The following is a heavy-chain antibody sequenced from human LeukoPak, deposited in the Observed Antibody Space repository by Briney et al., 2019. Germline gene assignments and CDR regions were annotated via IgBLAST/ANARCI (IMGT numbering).Heavy chain of an antibody. V-gene: IGHV3-48*03. J-gene: IGHJ4*02. CDR1: GFTFSNYE. Sequence: RPGGSLRLSCAASGFTFSNYEMHWVRQAPGKGLEGGSYISSSGGTIYYADSVKGRFTISRDNAKNSLYLQMNSLRAEDTAVYYCARDDSLLQFGCWGQGTLVTVSS. CDR2: ISSSGGTI. D-gene: IGHD5-24*01. CDR3: ARDDSLLQFGC.